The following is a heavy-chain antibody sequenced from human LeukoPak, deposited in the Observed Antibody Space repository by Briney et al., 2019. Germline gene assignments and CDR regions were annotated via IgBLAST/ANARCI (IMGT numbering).Heavy chain of an antibody. D-gene: IGHD3-22*01. Sequence: SETLSLTCTVSGGSISSYYWSWIRQPPGKGLGWIGYIYYSGSTNYNPSLRSRVTISVDTSKNQFSLKLSSVTAADTAVYYCARHVYDSSGYYPHAPFDYWGQGTLVTVSS. V-gene: IGHV4-59*08. CDR2: IYYSGST. CDR1: GGSISSYY. J-gene: IGHJ4*02. CDR3: ARHVYDSSGYYPHAPFDY.